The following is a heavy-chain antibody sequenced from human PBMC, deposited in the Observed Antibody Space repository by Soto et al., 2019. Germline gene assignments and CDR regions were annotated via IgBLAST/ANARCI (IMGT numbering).Heavy chain of an antibody. Sequence: QVQLVQSGAEVKKPGASVKVSCKASGYTFTGHYMHWVRQAPGQGLEWMGWINPNSGGTVYAQKFQGWVTMTRDTSISTADMELSRLTSDDTAIYYWVRPVGVGVTNSDGIDIWGQGTMVAVSS. CDR1: GYTFTGHY. CDR3: VRPVGVGVTNSDGIDI. D-gene: IGHD1-26*01. CDR2: INPNSGGT. J-gene: IGHJ3*02. V-gene: IGHV1-2*04.